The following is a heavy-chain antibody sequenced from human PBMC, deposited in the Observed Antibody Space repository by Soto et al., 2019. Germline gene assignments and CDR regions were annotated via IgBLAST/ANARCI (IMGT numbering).Heavy chain of an antibody. D-gene: IGHD3-22*01. J-gene: IGHJ5*02. Sequence: PSETLSLTCTVSGGSISSSSYYWGWIRQPPGKGLEWIGSIYYSGSTYYNPSLKSRVTISVDTSKNQFSLKLSSVTAADTAVYYCACTPYYYDSSGYPNWYDPWGQGTLVTVSS. CDR2: IYYSGST. CDR3: ACTPYYYDSSGYPNWYDP. CDR1: GGSISSSSYY. V-gene: IGHV4-39*01.